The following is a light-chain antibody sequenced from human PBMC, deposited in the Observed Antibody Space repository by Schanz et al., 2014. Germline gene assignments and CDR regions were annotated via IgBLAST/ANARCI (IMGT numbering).Light chain of an antibody. J-gene: IGLJ3*02. CDR3: SSFTTTDTWV. V-gene: IGLV2-14*01. CDR2: DVS. CDR1: SSDVGGYNY. Sequence: QSALTQPPSASGSPGQSVTISCTGTSSDVGGYNYVSWYQQHPGKAPKLMIHDVSNRPSGVSNRFSGSKSGNTASLTISGLQAEDEADYYCSSFTTTDTWVFGGGTKLTVL.